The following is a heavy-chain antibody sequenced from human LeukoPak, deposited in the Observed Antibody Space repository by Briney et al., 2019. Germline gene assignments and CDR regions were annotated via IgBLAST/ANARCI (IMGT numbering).Heavy chain of an antibody. CDR1: GFTFSNLW. J-gene: IGHJ4*02. Sequence: GGSLRLSCTASGFTFSNLWMGWVRQAPGKGLEWVSVIYSGGSTYYADSVKGRFTISRDNSKNTLYLQMNSLRVEDTAVYYCAATTCGGDCYSEYWGQGILVTVSS. V-gene: IGHV3-53*01. CDR3: AATTCGGDCYSEY. CDR2: IYSGGST. D-gene: IGHD2-21*02.